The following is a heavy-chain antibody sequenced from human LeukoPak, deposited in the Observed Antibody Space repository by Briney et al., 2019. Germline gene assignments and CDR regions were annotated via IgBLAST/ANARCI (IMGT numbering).Heavy chain of an antibody. D-gene: IGHD2-2*01. CDR1: GFTFSSYA. J-gene: IGHJ4*02. V-gene: IGHV3-33*08. CDR3: ARADCSSTTCYSLDY. CDR2: IWYDGSNK. Sequence: GGSLRLSCAASGFTFSSYAMSWVRQAPGKGLEWVAVIWYDGSNKYYADSVKGRLTISRDNSKNTLYLQMNSLRAEDTAVYYCARADCSSTTCYSLDYWGQGTLVTVSS.